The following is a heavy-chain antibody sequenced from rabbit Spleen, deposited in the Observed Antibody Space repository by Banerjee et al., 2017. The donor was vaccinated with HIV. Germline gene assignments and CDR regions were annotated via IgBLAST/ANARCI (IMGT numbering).Heavy chain of an antibody. CDR3: AKSYPWTIYGYAKNL. CDR2: IYVVSGGNT. D-gene: IGHD6-1*01. CDR1: GFSFSGSYC. Sequence: QSLEESGGDLVKPGASLTLTCTASGFSFSGSYCVCWVRQAPGKGLEWIACIYVVSGGNTYYASWAKGRFTISKTSSTTVTLQMTSLTAADTATYFCAKSYPWTIYGYAKNLWGPGTLVTVS. J-gene: IGHJ4*01. V-gene: IGHV1S40*01.